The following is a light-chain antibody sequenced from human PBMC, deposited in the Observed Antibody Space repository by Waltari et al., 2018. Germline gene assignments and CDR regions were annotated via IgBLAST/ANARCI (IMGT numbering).Light chain of an antibody. V-gene: IGLV2-14*01. CDR3: SSYTASSTRV. CDR1: RSDVGGYNS. J-gene: IGLJ3*02. CDR2: EVS. Sequence: QSALTQPASVSGSPGQSITISCTGTRSDVGGYNSVPWYQQHQDKVPKLIIFEVSHRPSGVSDRFSGSKSGNTASLTISGLQTEDEANYYCSSYTASSTRVFGGGTTLTVL.